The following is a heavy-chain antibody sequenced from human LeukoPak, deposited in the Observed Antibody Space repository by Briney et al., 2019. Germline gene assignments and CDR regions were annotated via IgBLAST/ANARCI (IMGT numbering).Heavy chain of an antibody. D-gene: IGHD2-15*01. V-gene: IGHV4-34*01. Sequence: SETLSLTCAVYGGSFSGYYWSWIRQPPGKGLEWIGEINHSGSTNYNPSLKSRVTISVDTSKNQFSLKLSSVTAADTAVYYCARGPHQYCSGGSCYQFDYWDQGTLVTVSS. CDR3: ARGPHQYCSGGSCYQFDY. J-gene: IGHJ4*02. CDR1: GGSFSGYY. CDR2: INHSGST.